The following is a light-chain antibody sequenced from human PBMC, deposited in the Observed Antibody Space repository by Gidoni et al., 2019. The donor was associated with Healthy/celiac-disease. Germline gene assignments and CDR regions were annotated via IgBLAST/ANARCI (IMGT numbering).Light chain of an antibody. CDR3: QQYGSSPLT. Sequence: EIVLTQSPGTLSLSPGERATLSCRASQSVSSSYLAWYQQKPGQAPRLLIYGASSRATGIPDRFSGSGSGTDFTLTISRLEPEYFAVYYCQQYGSSPLTFGGXTKVEIK. CDR2: GAS. J-gene: IGKJ4*01. V-gene: IGKV3-20*01. CDR1: QSVSSSY.